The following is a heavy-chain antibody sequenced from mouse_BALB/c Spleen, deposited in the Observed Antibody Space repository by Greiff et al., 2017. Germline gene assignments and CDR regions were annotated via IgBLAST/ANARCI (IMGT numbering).Heavy chain of an antibody. CDR3: AREPNYYGSSGYAMDY. J-gene: IGHJ4*01. Sequence: DVMLVESGGGLVKPGGSLKLSCAASGFTFSDYYMYWVRQTPEKRLEWVATISDGGSYTYYPDSVKGRFTISRDNAKNNLYLQMSSLKSEDTAMYYCAREPNYYGSSGYAMDYWGQGTSVTVSS. CDR1: GFTFSDYY. D-gene: IGHD1-1*01. CDR2: ISDGGSYT. V-gene: IGHV5-4*02.